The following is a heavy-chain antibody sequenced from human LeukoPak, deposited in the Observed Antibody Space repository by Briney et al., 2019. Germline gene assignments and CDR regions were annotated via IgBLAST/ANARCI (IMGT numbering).Heavy chain of an antibody. CDR2: IHYSGST. CDR3: ARRNYGDSLHWYFDL. Sequence: SETLSLTCTVSGRSISGYYWSWIRQPPGKGLEWIGYIHYSGSTNYNPSLKSRVTISVDTSKNQFSLKLSSVTAADTAVYYCARRNYGDSLHWYFDLWGRGTLVTVSS. V-gene: IGHV4-59*01. J-gene: IGHJ2*01. D-gene: IGHD4-17*01. CDR1: GRSISGYY.